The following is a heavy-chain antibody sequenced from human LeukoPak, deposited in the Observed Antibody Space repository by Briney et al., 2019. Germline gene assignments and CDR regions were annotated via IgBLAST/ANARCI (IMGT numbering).Heavy chain of an antibody. Sequence: PSETLSLTCAVSGGSISSGGYSWSWIRQPPGKGLEWIGYIYHSGSTYYNSSLKSRVTISVDRSKNQFSLKLSSVTAADTAVYYCARGGWSIAARVDRAFDIWGQGTMVTVSS. CDR3: ARGGWSIAARVDRAFDI. D-gene: IGHD6-6*01. CDR2: IYHSGST. V-gene: IGHV4-30-2*01. CDR1: GGSISSGGYS. J-gene: IGHJ3*02.